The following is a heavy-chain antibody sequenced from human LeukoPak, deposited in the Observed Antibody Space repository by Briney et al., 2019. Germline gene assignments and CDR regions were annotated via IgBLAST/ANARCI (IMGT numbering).Heavy chain of an antibody. Sequence: ASVKVSCKASGGTFSSYAISWVRQAPGQGLEWMGGIIPILGIANYAQKFQGRVTITADKSTSTAYMELSSLRSEDTAVYYCARDRGLKIIDYWGRGTLVTVSS. CDR3: ARDRGLKIIDY. J-gene: IGHJ4*02. CDR2: IIPILGIA. D-gene: IGHD3-10*01. CDR1: GGTFSSYA. V-gene: IGHV1-69*04.